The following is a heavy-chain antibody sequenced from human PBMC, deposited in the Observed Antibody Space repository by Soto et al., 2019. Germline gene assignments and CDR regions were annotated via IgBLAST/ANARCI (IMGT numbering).Heavy chain of an antibody. CDR2: LTGGGDNP. J-gene: IGHJ4*02. V-gene: IGHV3-23*01. CDR3: ARGGSGWYPFDY. D-gene: IGHD6-19*01. CDR1: GFAFSNYA. Sequence: PGGSLRLSCAASGFAFSNYAMSWVRQSPGKGLEWISSLTGGGDNPHYAESVKGRFTISRDNSKSTLFLQINSLSDGDTAVYHCARGGSGWYPFDYWGQGTLVTVSS.